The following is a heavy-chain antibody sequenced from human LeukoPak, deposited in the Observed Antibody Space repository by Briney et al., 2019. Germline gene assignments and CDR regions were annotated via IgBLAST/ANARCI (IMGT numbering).Heavy chain of an antibody. Sequence: SETLSLTCTVSGGSISSYYWSWIRQPPGKGLEWIGYIYYSGSTNYNPSLKSRVTISVDTSKNQFSLKLSSVTAADTAVYYCARGRGSSDYWGQGTLVTVSS. D-gene: IGHD6-6*01. V-gene: IGHV4-59*01. CDR3: ARGRGSSDY. J-gene: IGHJ4*02. CDR1: GGSISSYY. CDR2: IYYSGST.